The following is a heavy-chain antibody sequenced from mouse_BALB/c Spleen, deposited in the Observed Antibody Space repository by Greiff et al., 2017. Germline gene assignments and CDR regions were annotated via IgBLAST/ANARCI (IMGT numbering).Heavy chain of an antibody. V-gene: IGHV1-69*02. Sequence: QVQLQQPGAELVKPGAPVKLSCKASGYTFTSYWMNWVKQRPGRGLEWIGRIDPSDSETHYNQKFKDKATLTVDKSSSTAYIQLSSLTSEDSAVYYCARGWDVGGFAYWGQGTLVTVSA. J-gene: IGHJ3*01. CDR3: ARGWDVGGFAY. CDR2: IDPSDSET. D-gene: IGHD4-1*01. CDR1: GYTFTSYW.